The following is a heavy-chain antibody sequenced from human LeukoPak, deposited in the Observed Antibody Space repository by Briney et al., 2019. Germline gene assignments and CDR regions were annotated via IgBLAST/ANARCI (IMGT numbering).Heavy chain of an antibody. CDR2: INHSGST. CDR3: ARHADTHYDILNGKGFAFDI. D-gene: IGHD3-9*01. V-gene: IGHV4-34*01. Sequence: SETLSLTCAVYGGSFSGYYWSWIRQPPGKGLGWIGEINHSGSTNYNPSLKSRVTISVDTSKNQFSLKLSSVTAADTAVYYCARHADTHYDILNGKGFAFDIWGQGTMVTVSS. CDR1: GGSFSGYY. J-gene: IGHJ3*02.